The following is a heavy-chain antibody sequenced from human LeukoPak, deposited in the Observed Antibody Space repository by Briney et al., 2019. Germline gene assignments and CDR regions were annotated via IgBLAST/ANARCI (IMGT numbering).Heavy chain of an antibody. CDR2: IYYSGST. Sequence: PSETLSLTCTVSGGSTSSYYWSWIRQPPGKGLEWIGYIYYSGSTNYSPSLKSRVTISVDTSKNQFSLKLSSVTAADTAVYYCARHSGIAVAGADFDYWGQGTLVTVSS. V-gene: IGHV4-59*08. J-gene: IGHJ4*02. CDR3: ARHSGIAVAGADFDY. D-gene: IGHD6-19*01. CDR1: GGSTSSYY.